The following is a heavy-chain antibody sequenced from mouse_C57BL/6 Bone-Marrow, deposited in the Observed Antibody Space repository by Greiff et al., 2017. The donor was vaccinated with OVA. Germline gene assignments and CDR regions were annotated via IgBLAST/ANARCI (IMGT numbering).Heavy chain of an antibody. Sequence: VKLIESGAELARPGASVKLSCKASGYTFTSYGISWVKQRTGQGLEWIGEIYPRSGNTYYNEKFKGKATLTADKSSSTAYMELRSLSSEDSAVYCWERTVDYYGSSYGDWGQGTTLTVSA. D-gene: IGHD1-1*01. CDR2: IYPRSGNT. J-gene: IGHJ2*01. CDR3: ERTVDYYGSSYGD. CDR1: GYTFTSYG. V-gene: IGHV1-81*01.